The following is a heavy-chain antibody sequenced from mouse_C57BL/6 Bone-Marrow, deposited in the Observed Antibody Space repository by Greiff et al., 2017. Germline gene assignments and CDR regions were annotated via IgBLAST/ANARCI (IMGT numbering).Heavy chain of an antibody. V-gene: IGHV1-50*01. CDR2: IDPSDSYT. J-gene: IGHJ3*01. CDR3: ARGLTWFAY. Sequence: VQLQQPGAELVKPGASVQLSCKASGYTFTSYWMQWVKQRPGQGLEWIGEIDPSDSYTNYNQKFKGKATLTVDTSSSTAYMQLSSLTSEDSAVYYCARGLTWFAYWGQGTLVTVSA. CDR1: GYTFTSYW.